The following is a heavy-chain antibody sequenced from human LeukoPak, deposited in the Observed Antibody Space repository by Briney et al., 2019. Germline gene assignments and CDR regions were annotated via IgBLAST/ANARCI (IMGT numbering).Heavy chain of an antibody. CDR3: ARGGSTDYDFWSGYYSLYYFDY. J-gene: IGHJ4*02. Sequence: SETLSLTCTVSGGSISSYYWSWIRQPPGKGLEWIGYIYYSGSTNYNPSLKSRVTISVDTSKNHFSLKLSSVTAADTAVYYCARGGSTDYDFWSGYYSLYYFDYWGQGTLVTVSS. CDR1: GGSISSYY. V-gene: IGHV4-59*01. CDR2: IYYSGST. D-gene: IGHD3-3*01.